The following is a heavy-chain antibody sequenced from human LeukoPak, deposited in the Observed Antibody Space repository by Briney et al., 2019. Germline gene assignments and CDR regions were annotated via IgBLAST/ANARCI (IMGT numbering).Heavy chain of an antibody. J-gene: IGHJ4*02. CDR2: ISSSNTYI. Sequence: GGSLRLSCTTSGFNFSLYSMSWVRQAPGAGLEWVSAISSSNTYIYYADSLKGRFTVSRDNAKETLYLQMNSLRVEDSAVYYCARERVAWELGSWGQGTLVTVSS. CDR1: GFNFSLYS. CDR3: ARERVAWELGS. D-gene: IGHD1-26*01. V-gene: IGHV3-21*01.